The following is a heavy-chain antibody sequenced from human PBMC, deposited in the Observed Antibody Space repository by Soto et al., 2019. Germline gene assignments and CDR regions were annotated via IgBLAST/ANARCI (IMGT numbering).Heavy chain of an antibody. CDR2: IYYSGST. Sequence: SETLSLTCTVSGGSISSSSYYWGWIRQPPGKGLEWIGSIYYSGSTYYNPSLKSRVTISVDTSKNQFSLKLSSVTAADTAVYYCARLAAAGKDYWGQGTLVTVSS. CDR1: GGSISSSSYY. D-gene: IGHD6-13*01. CDR3: ARLAAAGKDY. J-gene: IGHJ4*02. V-gene: IGHV4-39*01.